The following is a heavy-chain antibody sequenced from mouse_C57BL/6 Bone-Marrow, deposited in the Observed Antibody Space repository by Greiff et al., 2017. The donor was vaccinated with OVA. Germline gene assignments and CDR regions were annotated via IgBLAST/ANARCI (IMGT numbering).Heavy chain of an antibody. CDR2: ISYSGST. D-gene: IGHD2-1*01. CDR3: ARDFYYGNYSYAMDY. Sequence: EVKLQESGPGMVKPSQSLSLTCTVTGYSITSGYDWHWIRHFPGNKLEWMGYISYSGSTNYNPSLKSRISITHDTSKNHFFLKLNSVTTEDTATYYCARDFYYGNYSYAMDYWGQGTSVTVSS. CDR1: GYSITSGYD. V-gene: IGHV3-1*01. J-gene: IGHJ4*01.